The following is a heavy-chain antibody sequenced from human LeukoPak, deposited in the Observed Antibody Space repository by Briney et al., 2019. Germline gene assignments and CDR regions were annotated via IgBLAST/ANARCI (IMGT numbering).Heavy chain of an antibody. CDR2: IYYSGST. V-gene: IGHV4-39*01. CDR1: GGSISSSSYY. Sequence: SETLSLTCTVSGGSISSSSYYWGWIRQPPWKGLEWIGSIYYSGSTYYNPSLKSRVTISVDTSKNQFSLKLSSVTAADTAVYYCARHVRSYDAFDIWGQGTMVTVSS. D-gene: IGHD3-16*01. J-gene: IGHJ3*02. CDR3: ARHVRSYDAFDI.